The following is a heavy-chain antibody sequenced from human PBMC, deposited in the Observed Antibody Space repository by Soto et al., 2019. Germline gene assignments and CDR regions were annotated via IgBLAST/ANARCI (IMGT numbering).Heavy chain of an antibody. CDR3: AREDRGYGAPDY. J-gene: IGHJ4*02. CDR1: GFTFSSYS. V-gene: IGHV3-21*01. D-gene: IGHD5-12*01. CDR2: ISSSSSYI. Sequence: EVQLVESGGGLVKPGGSLRLSCAASGFTFSSYSMNWVRQAPGKGLEWVSSISSSSSYIYYADSVKGRFTISRDNAKNSLYLQMNSLRAEDTAVYYCAREDRGYGAPDYWGQGTLVTVSS.